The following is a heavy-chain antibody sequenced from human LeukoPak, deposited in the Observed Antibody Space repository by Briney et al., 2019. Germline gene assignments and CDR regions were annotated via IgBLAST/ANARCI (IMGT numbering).Heavy chain of an antibody. V-gene: IGHV3-23*01. J-gene: IGHJ4*02. D-gene: IGHD6-13*01. CDR3: AKDGGSSSWLFDY. Sequence: PGGSLRLSCAASGFTFSSYAMSWVRQAPGKRLEWVSAISGSGGSTYYADSVKGRFTISRDNSKNTLYLQMNSLRAEDTAVYYCAKDGGSSSWLFDYWGQGTLVTVSS. CDR1: GFTFSSYA. CDR2: ISGSGGST.